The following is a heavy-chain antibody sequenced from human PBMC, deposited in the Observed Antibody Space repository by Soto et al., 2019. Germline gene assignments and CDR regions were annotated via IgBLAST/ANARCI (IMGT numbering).Heavy chain of an antibody. Sequence: PGGSLRLSCAASGFSFSRYVIHWGRQAPGKGLEWVAVISYDESTTFYADSVKGRFTISRDNSKNTLFLQMNSLRPEDTAVYYCSKAMIGSYDSDAFDVWGQGTMVTVSS. CDR1: GFSFSRYV. D-gene: IGHD3-22*01. V-gene: IGHV3-30*18. CDR3: SKAMIGSYDSDAFDV. J-gene: IGHJ3*01. CDR2: ISYDESTT.